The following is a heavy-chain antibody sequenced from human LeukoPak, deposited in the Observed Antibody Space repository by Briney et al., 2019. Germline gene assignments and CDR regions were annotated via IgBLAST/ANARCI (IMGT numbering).Heavy chain of an antibody. CDR2: INPNSGGT. Sequence: RASVKVSCKASGYTFTSYYMHWVRQAPGQGLEWMGWINPNSGGTNYAQKFQGRVTMTRDTSISTAYMELSRLRSDDTAVYYCARVMVRGVITDFDYWGQGTLVTVSS. D-gene: IGHD3-10*01. CDR3: ARVMVRGVITDFDY. CDR1: GYTFTSYY. J-gene: IGHJ4*02. V-gene: IGHV1-2*02.